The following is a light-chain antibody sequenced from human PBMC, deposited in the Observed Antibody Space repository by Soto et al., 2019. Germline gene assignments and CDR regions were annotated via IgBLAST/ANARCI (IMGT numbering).Light chain of an antibody. Sequence: EIVMTQSPATLSVSPGERATLSYRASQSVSSNLAWYQQKPGQAPRLLIYGASTRATGIPARFSGSGSGTEFTLTISSLQSEDFAVYYCQQYNNWPPAITFGQGKRLEIK. CDR2: GAS. CDR1: QSVSSN. J-gene: IGKJ5*01. V-gene: IGKV3-15*01. CDR3: QQYNNWPPAIT.